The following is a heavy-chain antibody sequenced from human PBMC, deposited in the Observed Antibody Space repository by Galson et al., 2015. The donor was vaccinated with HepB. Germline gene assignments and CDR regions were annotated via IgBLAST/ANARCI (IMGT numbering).Heavy chain of an antibody. J-gene: IGHJ5*02. D-gene: IGHD6-19*01. V-gene: IGHV1-18*04. CDR3: AILAVAAPSTLDH. Sequence: SVKVSCKASGYTFTSHVITWVRQVPGQGLEWLGWVRPYNGDTNYAQKFQVRITMTTDTSTTTAYMDLRSLKSDDTAIYYCAILAVAAPSTLDHWGQGTPVTVSS. CDR2: VRPYNGDT. CDR1: GYTFTSHV.